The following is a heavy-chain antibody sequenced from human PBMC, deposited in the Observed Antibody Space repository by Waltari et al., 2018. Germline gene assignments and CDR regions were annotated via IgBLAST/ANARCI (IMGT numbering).Heavy chain of an antibody. CDR1: GFPFKHYA. CDR3: TKDSYTYGIDS. CDR2: ITSGGFDM. J-gene: IGHJ4*02. Sequence: EVQLLESGGGLVQPGGSLRLSCTTSGFPFKHYAMSWVRQAPGKGLEWVAGITSGGFDMFYADSVQGRFTISRDNSKNILYLQMNSLRAEDTAIFFCTKDSYTYGIDSWGRGTLVTVSS. V-gene: IGHV3-23*01. D-gene: IGHD3-16*01.